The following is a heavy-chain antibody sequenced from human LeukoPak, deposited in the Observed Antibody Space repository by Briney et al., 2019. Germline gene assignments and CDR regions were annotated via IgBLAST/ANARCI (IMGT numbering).Heavy chain of an antibody. D-gene: IGHD3-22*01. J-gene: IGHJ4*02. Sequence: GSLRLSCAASGFTFSSYSMNWVRQAPGKGLEWVSSISSSSSYIYYADSVKGRFTISRDNAKNSLYLQMNSLRAEDTAVYYCASAPYDSSGYYYGWGQGTLVTVSS. CDR2: ISSSSSYI. V-gene: IGHV3-21*01. CDR1: GFTFSSYS. CDR3: ASAPYDSSGYYYG.